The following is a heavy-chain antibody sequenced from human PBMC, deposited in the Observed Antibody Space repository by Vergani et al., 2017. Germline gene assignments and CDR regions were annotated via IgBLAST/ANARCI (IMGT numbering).Heavy chain of an antibody. D-gene: IGHD6-13*01. J-gene: IGHJ4*02. CDR2: IKSKTDGGTT. V-gene: IGHV3-15*01. CDR3: TTDGPPAIAAAGDY. CDR1: GFTFSNAW. Sequence: EVQLVESGGGLVKPGGSLRLSCAASGFTFSNAWMSWVRQAPGKGMEWVGRIKSKTDGGTTDYAAPVKGRFTISRDDSKNTRYLQMNSLKTEDTAVYYCTTDGPPAIAAAGDYWGQGTLVTVSS.